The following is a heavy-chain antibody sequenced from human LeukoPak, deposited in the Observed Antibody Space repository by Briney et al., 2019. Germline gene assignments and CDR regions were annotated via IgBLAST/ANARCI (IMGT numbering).Heavy chain of an antibody. D-gene: IGHD5-18*01. CDR2: IFGSGGSP. V-gene: IGHV3-23*01. CDR1: GFTFGSNA. Sequence: PGGSLRLSCEASGFTFGSNAMYWVRQAPGKGLEWVAGIFGSGGSPHYADPVKGRFTISRDNSRNTVYLQINSLRAEDTAVYYCGKTTVGYSSGQKPAWPVDYWGQGTLVTVSS. J-gene: IGHJ4*02. CDR3: GKTTVGYSSGQKPAWPVDY.